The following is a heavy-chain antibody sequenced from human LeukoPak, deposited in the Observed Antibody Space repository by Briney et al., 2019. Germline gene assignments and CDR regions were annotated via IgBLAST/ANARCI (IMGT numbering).Heavy chain of an antibody. CDR2: IIPILGIA. CDR3: ARSASGYYVAVRAFDI. Sequence: ASVKVSCKASGGTFSSYAISWVRQAPGQGLEWMGRIIPILGIANYAQKFQGRVTITADKSTSTAYMELSSLRSEDTAVYYCARSASGYYVAVRAFDIWGQGTMVTVSS. CDR1: GGTFSSYA. J-gene: IGHJ3*02. D-gene: IGHD3-22*01. V-gene: IGHV1-69*04.